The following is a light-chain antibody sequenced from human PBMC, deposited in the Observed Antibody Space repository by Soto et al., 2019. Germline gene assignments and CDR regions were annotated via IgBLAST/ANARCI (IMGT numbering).Light chain of an antibody. V-gene: IGKV1-5*03. CDR1: QSISSW. J-gene: IGKJ4*02. CDR3: QQYNSYFG. Sequence: DIQMTQSPSTLSASVGDRVTITCRASQSISSWLAWYQQKPGKAPKLLIYKASSLESGVPSRFSGGGSGTYFASIIGGLQPYGFATYYCQQYNSYFGFGGGTEVEIK. CDR2: KAS.